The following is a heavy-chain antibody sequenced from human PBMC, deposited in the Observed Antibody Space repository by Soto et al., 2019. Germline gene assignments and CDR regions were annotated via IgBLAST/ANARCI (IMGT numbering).Heavy chain of an antibody. V-gene: IGHV4-34*01. J-gene: IGHJ4*02. CDR2: INHSGST. Sequence: ETLSLTCAVYGGSFSGYYWSWIRQPPGKGLEWIGEINHSGSTNYNPSLKSRVTISVDTSKNQFSLKLSSVTAADTAVYYCASPRIGRIDFDYWGQGTLVTVSS. CDR1: GGSFSGYY. CDR3: ASPRIGRIDFDY. D-gene: IGHD1-26*01.